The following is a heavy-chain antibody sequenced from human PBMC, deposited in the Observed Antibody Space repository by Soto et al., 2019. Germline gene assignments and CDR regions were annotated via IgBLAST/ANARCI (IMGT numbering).Heavy chain of an antibody. Sequence: GGSLRLSCAASGFTFSSYAMSWVRQATGKGLEWVSAISGSGGSTYYADSVKGRFTISRDNSKNTLYLQMNSLRAEDTAVYYCAKEGASWFGELPNRYFDYWGQGTLVTVSS. CDR2: ISGSGGST. D-gene: IGHD3-10*01. V-gene: IGHV3-23*01. J-gene: IGHJ4*02. CDR3: AKEGASWFGELPNRYFDY. CDR1: GFTFSSYA.